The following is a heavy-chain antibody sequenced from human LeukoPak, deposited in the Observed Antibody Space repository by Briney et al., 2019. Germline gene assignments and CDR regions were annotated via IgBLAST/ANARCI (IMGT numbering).Heavy chain of an antibody. V-gene: IGHV3-23*01. CDR2: LSGSSR. J-gene: IGHJ5*01. CDR3: AKALAASGSQWFDS. Sequence: GGSLRLSCAASGFTFSSYAMSWVRQAPGKGLEWVSNLSGSSRYYADTVKGRFTISRDNSKNTLYLQMNSLRVEDTAVYSCAKALAASGSQWFDSWGQGTLVTVSS. D-gene: IGHD3-10*01. CDR1: GFTFSSYA.